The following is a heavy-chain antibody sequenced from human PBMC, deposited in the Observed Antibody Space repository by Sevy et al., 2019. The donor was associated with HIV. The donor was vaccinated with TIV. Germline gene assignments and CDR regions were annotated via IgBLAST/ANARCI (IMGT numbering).Heavy chain of an antibody. CDR1: GGSISSHY. D-gene: IGHD4-17*01. V-gene: IGHV4-59*11. J-gene: IGHJ4*02. CDR3: ARDYGGNSPNFDY. CDR2: IYNTGST. Sequence: SETLSLTCTVSGGSISSHYWSWIRQPPGKGLEWIGDIYNTGSTNYNPSLKSRVTISVDTSKNQYSLKLSSVTAADTAVYYCARDYGGNSPNFDYWGQGTLVTVSS.